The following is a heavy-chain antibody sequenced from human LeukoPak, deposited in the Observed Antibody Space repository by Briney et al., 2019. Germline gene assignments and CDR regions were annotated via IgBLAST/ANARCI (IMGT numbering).Heavy chain of an antibody. J-gene: IGHJ6*03. CDR1: GFTFSDYY. Sequence: GGSLRLSCAASGFTFSDYYMSWIRQAPGKGLEWVSYISSSGSTIYYADSVKGRFTISRDNAKNSLYPQMNSLRAEDTAVYYCARDKGYSYYVYYYYYMDVWGKGTTVTVSS. D-gene: IGHD3-10*02. V-gene: IGHV3-11*01. CDR3: ARDKGYSYYVYYYYYMDV. CDR2: ISSSGSTI.